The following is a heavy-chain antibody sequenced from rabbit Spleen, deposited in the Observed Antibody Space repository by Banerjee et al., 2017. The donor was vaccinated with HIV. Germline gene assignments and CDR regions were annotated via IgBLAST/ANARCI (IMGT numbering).Heavy chain of an antibody. CDR3: ARDLAGAIGWTFNL. V-gene: IGHV1S40*01. J-gene: IGHJ4*01. CDR1: GLDFSSSYY. Sequence: QSLEESGGDLVKPGASLTLTCTASGLDFSSSYYMCWVRQAPGKGLEWIGCIYTGNGYTAYASWAKGRFPISRPSSTTVTLQMTSLAAADTATYFCARDLAGAIGWTFNLWGPGTLVTVS. CDR2: IYTGNGYT. D-gene: IGHD4-1*01.